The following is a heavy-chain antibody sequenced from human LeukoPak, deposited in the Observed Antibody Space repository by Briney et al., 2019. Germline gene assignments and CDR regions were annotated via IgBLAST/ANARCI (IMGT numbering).Heavy chain of an antibody. V-gene: IGHV4-39*07. CDR3: ARDLGYTSDWY. J-gene: IGHJ4*02. CDR2: IYYSGST. D-gene: IGHD6-19*01. Sequence: PSETLSLTCTVSGGSISSSSYYWGWIRQPPGKGLEWIGSIYYSGSTYYNPSLKSRVTISVDTSKNQFSLKLSSVTAADTAVYYCARDLGYTSDWYWGQGTLVTVSS. CDR1: GGSISSSSYY.